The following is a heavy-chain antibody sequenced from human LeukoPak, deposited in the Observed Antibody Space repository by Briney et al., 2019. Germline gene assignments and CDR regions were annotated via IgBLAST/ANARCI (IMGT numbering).Heavy chain of an antibody. J-gene: IGHJ6*02. CDR2: ISYDGSNK. CDR1: GFTFSSYA. CDR3: AKGVLRYFDWLLWGPGYCYGMDV. Sequence: PGGSLRLSCAASGFTFSSYAMHWVRQAPGKGLEWVAVISYDGSNKYYADSVKGRFTISRDNSKNTLYLQMNSLRAEDTAVYYCAKGVLRYFDWLLWGPGYCYGMDVWGQGTTVTVSS. D-gene: IGHD3-9*01. V-gene: IGHV3-30*18.